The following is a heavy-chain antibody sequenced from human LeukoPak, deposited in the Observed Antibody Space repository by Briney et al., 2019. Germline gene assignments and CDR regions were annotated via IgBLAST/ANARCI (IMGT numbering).Heavy chain of an antibody. J-gene: IGHJ2*01. Sequence: GRSLRLSCAASGFTFSSYGMHWVRQAPGKGLEWVAVIWYDGSNKHYADSVKGRFTISRDNSKNTLYLQMNSLRAEDTAVYYCARDYLDWYFDLWGRGTLVTVSS. V-gene: IGHV3-33*01. CDR2: IWYDGSNK. CDR3: ARDYLDWYFDL. CDR1: GFTFSSYG.